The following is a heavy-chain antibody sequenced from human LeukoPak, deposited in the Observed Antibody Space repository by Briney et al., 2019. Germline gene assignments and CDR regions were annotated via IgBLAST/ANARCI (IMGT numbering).Heavy chain of an antibody. CDR1: VYTFTVHY. Sequence: ASVKVSCKASVYTFTVHYMHWVRQAPGQGLEWLGWINPNSGGTKYAQKLQGRVTITRDTTISTAYLKQRSLTSDDAAAYYCATTRGTSCLHFLGQGTLVTVSS. J-gene: IGHJ4*02. D-gene: IGHD2-2*01. CDR2: INPNSGGT. V-gene: IGHV1-2*02. CDR3: ATTRGTSCLHF.